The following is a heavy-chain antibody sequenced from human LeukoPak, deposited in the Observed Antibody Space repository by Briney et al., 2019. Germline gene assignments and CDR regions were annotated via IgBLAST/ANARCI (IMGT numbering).Heavy chain of an antibody. V-gene: IGHV3-53*01. CDR3: ARGDLGAAFDY. Sequence: GGSLRLSCAASGFTVSSYYMSWVRQAPGKGLEWVSVIYSGGSTYYADSVKGRFTISRDNSKNTLDLQMNSLRAEDTAVYYCARGDLGAAFDYWGQGTLVTVSS. CDR2: IYSGGST. J-gene: IGHJ4*02. CDR1: GFTVSSYY. D-gene: IGHD1-26*01.